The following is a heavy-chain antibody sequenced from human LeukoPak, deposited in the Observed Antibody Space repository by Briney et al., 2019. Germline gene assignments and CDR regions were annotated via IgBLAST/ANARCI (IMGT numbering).Heavy chain of an antibody. Sequence: PSETLSLTCTVSGGSISSYYWSWIRQPPGKGLEWIGYIYYSGSTNYNPSLKSRVTISADKSENQVSLKLTSVTAADTAVYYCARLSVIVGAALEYYYYYMDVWGQGTTVTVSS. D-gene: IGHD1-26*01. CDR1: GGSISSYY. V-gene: IGHV4-59*12. J-gene: IGHJ6*03. CDR2: IYYSGST. CDR3: ARLSVIVGAALEYYYYYMDV.